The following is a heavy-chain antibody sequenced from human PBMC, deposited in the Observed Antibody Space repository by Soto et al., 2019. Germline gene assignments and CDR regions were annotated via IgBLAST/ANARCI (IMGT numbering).Heavy chain of an antibody. CDR3: ARLTSYGCFDY. J-gene: IGHJ4*02. CDR2: INPNSGGT. V-gene: IGHV1-2*02. Sequence: VASVQVSCKASGYTFTGCYMHWVRQAPGQGLEWMGWINPNSGGTNYAQKFQGRVTMTRDTSISTAYMELSRLRSDDTAVYYCARLTSYGCFDYWGQGTLVTVSS. CDR1: GYTFTGCY. D-gene: IGHD4-17*01.